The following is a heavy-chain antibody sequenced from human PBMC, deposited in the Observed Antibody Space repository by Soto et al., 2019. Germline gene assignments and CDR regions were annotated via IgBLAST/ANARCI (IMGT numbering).Heavy chain of an antibody. CDR1: GFTFCDHY. CDR3: VRGYRSFGW. V-gene: IGHV3-72*01. Sequence: VQLVESGGDLVQPGGSLRLSCEVSGFTFCDHYMDWVRQAPGKGLEWVGRRRSKVAGYTTEYAASVKGRFTISRDGSRNLLYMEMNSLETEDTAVYYCVRGYRSFGWWGQGTLVTVSS. J-gene: IGHJ4*02. CDR2: RRSKVAGYTT. D-gene: IGHD3-9*01.